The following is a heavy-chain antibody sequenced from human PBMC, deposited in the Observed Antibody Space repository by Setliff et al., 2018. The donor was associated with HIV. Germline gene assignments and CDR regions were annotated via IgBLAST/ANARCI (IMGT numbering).Heavy chain of an antibody. J-gene: IGHJ4*02. CDR1: GFTFSSYA. CDR3: TLGLYYYDTSGPRVFDY. CDR2: ISYDGSTK. Sequence: GGSLRLSCAASGFTFSSYAMSWARQAPGKGLEWVALISYDGSTKYFADSVKGRFTISRDTSKNTLYLQMDSLRAEDTAVYYCTLGLYYYDTSGPRVFDYRGQGSLVTVSS. D-gene: IGHD3-22*01. V-gene: IGHV3-30*03.